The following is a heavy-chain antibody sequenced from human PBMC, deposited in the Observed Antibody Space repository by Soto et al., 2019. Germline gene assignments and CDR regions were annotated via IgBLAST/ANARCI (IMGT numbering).Heavy chain of an antibody. CDR2: ISSSSRDI. Sequence: GGSLRLSCAASCFIFSTYTINWVRQAPGKGLEWVASISSSSRDIFYADSVKARFTISRDNANSSVDLQMNSLGVGDTAIYYCARDAGLPAFGALIHVFDRWGQGTKVTVSS. CDR1: CFIFSTYT. D-gene: IGHD3-3*01. J-gene: IGHJ3*01. CDR3: ARDAGLPAFGALIHVFDR. V-gene: IGHV3-21*01.